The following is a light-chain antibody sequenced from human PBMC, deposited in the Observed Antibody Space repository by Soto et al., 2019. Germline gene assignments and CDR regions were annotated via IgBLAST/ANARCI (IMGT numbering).Light chain of an antibody. J-gene: IGLJ3*02. CDR3: ATWDNSLSAV. CDR1: SSDIGDSY. CDR2: DNS. Sequence: QSVLTQPPSVSAAPGQTVTISCSGDSSDIGDSYVSWYQHLPGTAPKLLIYDNSKRTSGIPGRFSGSKSGTSATLAITGLQTGAEANYYCATWDNSLSAVFGGGTKLTVL. V-gene: IGLV1-51*01.